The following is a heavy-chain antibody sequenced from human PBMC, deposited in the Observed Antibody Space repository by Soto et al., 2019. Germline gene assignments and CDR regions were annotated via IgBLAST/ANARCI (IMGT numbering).Heavy chain of an antibody. CDR2: IHHSGRT. V-gene: IGHV4-39*01. Sequence: QLQLQESGPGMVTPSETLSPTCTVSGGSISSMNHFWSWIRQPPGKGLEWIATIHHSGRTYDNPSRHRRVTISVDTSRNQFSLGFRSVTASDTALYVCVRYSYIPHWFDPWGQGALGTVSS. CDR1: GGSISSMNHF. CDR3: VRYSYIPHWFDP. J-gene: IGHJ5*02. D-gene: IGHD5-18*01.